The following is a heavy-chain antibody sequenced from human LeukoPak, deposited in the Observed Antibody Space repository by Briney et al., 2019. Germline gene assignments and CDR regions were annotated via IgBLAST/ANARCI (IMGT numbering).Heavy chain of an antibody. D-gene: IGHD3-16*02. Sequence: SGTLSLTCAVSGGSISSRNWWSWVRQPPGKGLEWIGEIYHSGSTNYNPSLKTRVTISVDKSKNQFSLKLSSVTAADTAVYYCARSIMITFGGVIGWGQGTLVTVSS. V-gene: IGHV4-4*02. CDR1: GGSISSRNW. CDR3: ARSIMITFGGVIG. CDR2: IYHSGST. J-gene: IGHJ4*02.